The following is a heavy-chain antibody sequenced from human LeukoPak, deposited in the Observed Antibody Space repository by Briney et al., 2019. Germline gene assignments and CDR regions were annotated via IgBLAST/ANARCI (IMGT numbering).Heavy chain of an antibody. CDR3: AKAERGSGYGDDAFDI. V-gene: IGHV3-30*04. CDR2: ISYDGSNK. CDR1: GFTFSSYA. J-gene: IGHJ3*02. D-gene: IGHD5-12*01. Sequence: PGGSLRLSCAASGFTFSSYAMHWVRQAPGKGLEWVAVISYDGSNKYYADSVKGRFTISRDNSRNTLYLQMNSLRAEDTAVYYCAKAERGSGYGDDAFDIWGQGTMVTVSS.